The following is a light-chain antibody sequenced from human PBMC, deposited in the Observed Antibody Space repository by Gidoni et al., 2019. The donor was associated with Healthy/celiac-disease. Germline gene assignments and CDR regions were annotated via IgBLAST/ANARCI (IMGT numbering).Light chain of an antibody. CDR3: QQYNNWPPIT. CDR2: GAS. V-gene: IGKV3-15*01. Sequence: EIVLTQSPATLSVSPGERATLSCRASQSVSSNVAWYQQKPGQAPRLLIYGASTRATGIPARFRGSGSGKEFTLTISSLQSEDFAVYYCQQYNNWPPITFGQGTRLEIK. J-gene: IGKJ5*01. CDR1: QSVSSN.